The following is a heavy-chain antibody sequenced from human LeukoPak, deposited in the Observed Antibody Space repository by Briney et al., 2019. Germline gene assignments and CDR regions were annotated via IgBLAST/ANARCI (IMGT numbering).Heavy chain of an antibody. J-gene: IGHJ4*02. Sequence: PSETLSLTCAVYGGSFSGYYWSWIRQPPGKGLEWIGSIYYSGSTYYNPSLKSRVTISVDTSKNQFSLKLSSVTAADTAVYYCARRAVAGSTGTFDYWGQGTLVTVSS. V-gene: IGHV4-34*01. CDR2: IYYSGST. CDR1: GGSFSGYY. D-gene: IGHD6-19*01. CDR3: ARRAVAGSTGTFDY.